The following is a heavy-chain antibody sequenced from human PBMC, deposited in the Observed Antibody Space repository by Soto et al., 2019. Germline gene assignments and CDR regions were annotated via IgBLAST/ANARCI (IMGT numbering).Heavy chain of an antibody. CDR3: ARPGAYYDSSGYYDFYYYGMDV. CDR1: GYSFTSYW. V-gene: IGHV5-51*01. CDR2: IYPGDSDT. D-gene: IGHD3-22*01. Sequence: PGESLKISCKGSGYSFTSYWIGWVRQMPGKGLEWVGIIYPGDSDTRYSPSFQGQVTISADKSISTAYLQWSSLKASDTAMYYCARPGAYYDSSGYYDFYYYGMDVWGQGTTVTVSS. J-gene: IGHJ6*02.